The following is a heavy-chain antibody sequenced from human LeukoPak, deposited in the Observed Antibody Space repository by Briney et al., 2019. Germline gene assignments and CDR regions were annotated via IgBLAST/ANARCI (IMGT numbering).Heavy chain of an antibody. CDR3: ARDYSSGHRGVDY. Sequence: ASVKVSCKASGGTFSSYAISWVRQAPGQGLEWMGRIIPIFGTANYAQKFQGRVTITTDESTSTAYMELSSLRSEDTAVYYCARDYSSGHRGVDYWGQGTLVTVAS. CDR1: GGTFSSYA. V-gene: IGHV1-69*05. J-gene: IGHJ4*02. D-gene: IGHD6-19*01. CDR2: IIPIFGTA.